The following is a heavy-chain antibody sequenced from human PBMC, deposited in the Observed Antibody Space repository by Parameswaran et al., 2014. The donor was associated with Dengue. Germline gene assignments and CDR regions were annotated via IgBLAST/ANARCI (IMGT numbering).Heavy chain of an antibody. CDR3: ARSFHRNWDLGDI. J-gene: IGHJ3*02. CDR2: INAGNGNT. D-gene: IGHD7-27*01. V-gene: IGHV1-3*01. Sequence: WVRQAPGQRLEWMGWINAGNGNTKYSQKFQGRVTITRDTSASTAYMELSSLRSEDTAVYYCARSFHRNWDLGDIWGQGTMVTVSS.